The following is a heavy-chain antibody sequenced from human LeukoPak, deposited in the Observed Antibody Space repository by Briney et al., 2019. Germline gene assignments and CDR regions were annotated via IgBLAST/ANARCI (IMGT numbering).Heavy chain of an antibody. CDR2: ISYDGSKG. D-gene: IGHD3-9*01. CDR1: GFTFSGYG. Sequence: GGSLRLSCAASGFTFSGYGMHWVRQAPGKGLEWVVAISYDGSKGYYADSVKGRFTISRDSSKNTLYLQMNSLRAEDTAVYYCAKDLRAIYDVLTGYLDAFDLWGQGIMVTVSS. CDR3: AKDLRAIYDVLTGYLDAFDL. J-gene: IGHJ3*01. V-gene: IGHV3-30*18.